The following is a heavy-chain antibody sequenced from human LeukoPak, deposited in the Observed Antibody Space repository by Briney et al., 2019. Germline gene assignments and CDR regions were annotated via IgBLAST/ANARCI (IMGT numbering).Heavy chain of an antibody. V-gene: IGHV3-9*01. CDR1: GFTFDDYA. Sequence: GRSLRLSCAASGFTFDDYAMHWVRQAPGKGLEWVSGISWNSGSKGYADSVKGRFTISRDNAKNSLYLQMNSLRAEDTALYYCAKGLQAVAGTIDYWGQGTLVTVSS. J-gene: IGHJ4*02. D-gene: IGHD6-19*01. CDR2: ISWNSGSK. CDR3: AKGLQAVAGTIDY.